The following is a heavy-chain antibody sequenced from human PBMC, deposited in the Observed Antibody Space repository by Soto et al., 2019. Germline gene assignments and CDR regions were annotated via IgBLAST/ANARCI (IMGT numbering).Heavy chain of an antibody. CDR3: ARMGRITMVRGAHTFDY. Sequence: AETLSLTCTVSGGSISSYYWSWIRQPPGKGLEWIGYIYYSGSTNYNPSLKSRVTISVDTSKNQFSLKLSSVTAADTAVYYCARMGRITMVRGAHTFDYWGQGTLVTVSS. V-gene: IGHV4-59*01. J-gene: IGHJ4*02. D-gene: IGHD3-10*01. CDR2: IYYSGST. CDR1: GGSISSYY.